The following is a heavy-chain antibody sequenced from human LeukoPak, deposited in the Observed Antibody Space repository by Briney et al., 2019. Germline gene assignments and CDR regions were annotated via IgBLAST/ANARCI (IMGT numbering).Heavy chain of an antibody. D-gene: IGHD1-26*01. CDR3: ARGFSGSFEY. CDR2: IKQDGSET. CDR1: GFTFGNYW. J-gene: IGHJ4*02. V-gene: IGHV3-7*01. Sequence: PGGSLRLSCAASGFTFGNYWMNWVRQAPGKGLEWVANIKQDGSETRYVDSVKGRFTISRDNAKNSLFLQMNSLRADDTAVYFCARGFSGSFEYWGQGTLVAVSS.